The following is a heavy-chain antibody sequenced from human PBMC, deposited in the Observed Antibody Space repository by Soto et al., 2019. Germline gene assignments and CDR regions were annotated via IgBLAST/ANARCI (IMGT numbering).Heavy chain of an antibody. CDR1: GYSFTKYW. D-gene: IGHD3-10*01. V-gene: IGHV5-51*01. Sequence: EVQLVQSGAEVKTPGESLKISCKASGYSFTKYWIAWVRQMPAKGLEWMGVIYVGDSDTRYSPSFQGRVTISADETINTVYLQWRSLRASDTAMYYWARHLAEEGSGSDRWTPEAREFWGQGKMVTVSS. J-gene: IGHJ3*01. CDR2: IYVGDSDT. CDR3: ARHLAEEGSGSDRWTPEAREF.